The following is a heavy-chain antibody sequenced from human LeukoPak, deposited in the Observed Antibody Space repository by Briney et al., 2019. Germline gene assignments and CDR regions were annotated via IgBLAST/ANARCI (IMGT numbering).Heavy chain of an antibody. CDR3: AKDILEAYMDV. Sequence: GGFLRLSCAASGFTFSSYAMSWVRQAPGKGLEWVSGISDSGASTYYADSVKGRFSISRDNSKNTLYLRMNSLRAEDTAVYYCAKDILEAYMDVWGKGTTVTVSS. J-gene: IGHJ6*03. CDR2: ISDSGAST. D-gene: IGHD3-3*01. V-gene: IGHV3-23*01. CDR1: GFTFSSYA.